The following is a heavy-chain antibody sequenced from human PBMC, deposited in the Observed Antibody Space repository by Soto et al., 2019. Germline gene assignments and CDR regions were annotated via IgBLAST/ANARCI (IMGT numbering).Heavy chain of an antibody. D-gene: IGHD5-12*01. Sequence: EVQLVESGGGLLKPGGSLRLSCAASGFTFKNAWMNWVRQAPGKGLEWVGRIKSKDDGGAVEYAAPVTGRFTISRDDSKNTLYLQMNSLKTEDTGVYYCTTMRWLPPYDYWGQGTLVTVSS. CDR2: IKSKDDGGAV. J-gene: IGHJ4*02. CDR3: TTMRWLPPYDY. CDR1: GFTFKNAW. V-gene: IGHV3-15*07.